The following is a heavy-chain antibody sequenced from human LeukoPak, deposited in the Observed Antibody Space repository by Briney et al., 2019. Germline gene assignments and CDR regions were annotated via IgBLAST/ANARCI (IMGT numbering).Heavy chain of an antibody. D-gene: IGHD1-26*01. CDR1: GFTFSTYA. CDR2: ITYDGSSK. J-gene: IGHJ4*02. CDR3: ARETAVGGNFDY. Sequence: GRSLRLSCAASGFTFSTYAIHWVRQAPGKGLEWVAVITYDGSSKYYADSVKGRITISRDNSKNTVYLQMNSPRAEDTALYYCARETAVGGNFDYWGQGSLVTVSS. V-gene: IGHV3-30-3*01.